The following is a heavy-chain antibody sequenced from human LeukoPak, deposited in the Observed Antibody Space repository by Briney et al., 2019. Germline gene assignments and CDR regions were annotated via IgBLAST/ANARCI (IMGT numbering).Heavy chain of an antibody. D-gene: IGHD5-24*01. CDR2: IYAGNSDT. J-gene: IGHJ4*02. CDR3: SILNHQDGRVY. CDR1: GCTITNSW. Sequence: GESLKISCQCFGCTITNSWICLGRQLPGTGLELMAIIYAGNSDTSYSPSFQGQVSISIDRSISTAYLQWSSLQACDTAIYYFSILNHQDGRVYWGQGTPVTVSS. V-gene: IGHV5-51*01.